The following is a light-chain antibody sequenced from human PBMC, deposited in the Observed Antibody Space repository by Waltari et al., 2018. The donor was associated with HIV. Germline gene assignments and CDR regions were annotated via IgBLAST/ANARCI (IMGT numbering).Light chain of an antibody. J-gene: IGKJ1*01. V-gene: IGKV3-15*01. Sequence: EVVMTQSPATLSASPGERVTLSCRASQSVDNKLAWYHQKPGQSPRRLIDAASSGTTNRPARFSGTGSGTEFNLTISSLQSEDCAVYYCQQYKSGPPWTFGQGTKVEIK. CDR3: QQYKSGPPWT. CDR2: AAS. CDR1: QSVDNK.